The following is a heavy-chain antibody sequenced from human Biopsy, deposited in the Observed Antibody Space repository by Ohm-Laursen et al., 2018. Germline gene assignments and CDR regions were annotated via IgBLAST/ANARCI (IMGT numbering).Heavy chain of an antibody. CDR1: RDSISNYY. V-gene: IGHV4-59*01. D-gene: IGHD3-16*01. CDR3: ARDSRGGHLNTTLITGKNLDS. J-gene: IGHJ4*02. Sequence: SVTLSLTWTVSRDSISNYYWTWIRQSPGKGLEWIGYIYYTGSTNYNPSVKSRVTISVDTSKNQFSLKLNSVTAADTAVYFCARDSRGGHLNTTLITGKNLDSWGQGIPVTVSS. CDR2: IYYTGST.